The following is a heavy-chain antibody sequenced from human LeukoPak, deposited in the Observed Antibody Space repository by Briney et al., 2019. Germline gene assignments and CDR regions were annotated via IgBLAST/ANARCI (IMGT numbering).Heavy chain of an antibody. J-gene: IGHJ6*03. CDR1: DYTFTSYG. Sequence: ASVKVSCKASDYTFTSYGISWVRQAPGQGLEWMGWISAYNGNTNYAQKLQGRVTMTTDTSTSTAYMELRSLISDDTAVYYCARRGDYYYYMDVWGKGTTVTVSS. CDR3: ARRGDYYYYMDV. CDR2: ISAYNGNT. V-gene: IGHV1-18*01.